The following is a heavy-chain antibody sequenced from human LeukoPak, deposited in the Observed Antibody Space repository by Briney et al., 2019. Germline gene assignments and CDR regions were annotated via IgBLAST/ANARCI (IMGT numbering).Heavy chain of an antibody. D-gene: IGHD2-8*01. V-gene: IGHV3-30-3*01. CDR3: AANPPGVD. CDR2: ISYDGSNK. Sequence: GGSLRLSCAASGFTFSSYAMHWVRQAPGKGLEWVAVISYDGSNKYYADSVKGRFTISRDNSKNTLYLQMNSLRAEDTAVYYCAANPPGVDWGQGTLVTVSS. J-gene: IGHJ4*02. CDR1: GFTFSSYA.